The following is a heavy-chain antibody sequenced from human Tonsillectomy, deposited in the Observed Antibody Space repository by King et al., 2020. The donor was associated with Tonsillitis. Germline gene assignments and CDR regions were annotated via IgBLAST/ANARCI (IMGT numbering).Heavy chain of an antibody. V-gene: IGHV3-23*04. J-gene: IGHJ4*02. D-gene: IGHD4-17*01. CDR1: GFTFSSYA. CDR3: AKARQYYGDYFVF. Sequence: VQLVESGGGLVQPGGSLRLSCAASGFTFSSYAMSWVRQAPGKGLEWCSAISGSGGITYYADSVKGRFTISSDNSKNTLYLQMNSLRAEDTAVYYCAKARQYYGDYFVFPGQGTLVTVSS. CDR2: ISGSGGIT.